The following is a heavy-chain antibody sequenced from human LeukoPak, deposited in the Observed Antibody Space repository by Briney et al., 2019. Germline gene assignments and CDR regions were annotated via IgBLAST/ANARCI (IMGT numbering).Heavy chain of an antibody. Sequence: GGSLRLSCAASGFTFDNYAMHWVRQAPGKGLEWVSLIGWDGSSTYYADSVKGRFTISRDNSKNSLYLQMNSLRPEDTALYYCAKDGGSRYYFDYWGQGTLVTVSS. D-gene: IGHD2-15*01. CDR3: AKDGGSRYYFDY. CDR1: GFTFDNYA. J-gene: IGHJ4*02. V-gene: IGHV3-43D*03. CDR2: IGWDGSST.